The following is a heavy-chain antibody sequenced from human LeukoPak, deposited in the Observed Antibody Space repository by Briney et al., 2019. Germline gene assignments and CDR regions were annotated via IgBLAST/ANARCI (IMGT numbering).Heavy chain of an antibody. CDR1: GGTFSSYA. D-gene: IGHD1-26*01. CDR3: ARDFSLVVGASDS. J-gene: IGHJ5*02. CDR2: IIPIFGTA. V-gene: IGHV1-69*13. Sequence: SVKVSCKASGGTFSSYAISWVRQAPGQGLEWMGGIIPIFGTANYAQKFQGRVTITADESTSTAYMELSSLRSEDTAVYYCARDFSLVVGASDSWGKGTLVTVSS.